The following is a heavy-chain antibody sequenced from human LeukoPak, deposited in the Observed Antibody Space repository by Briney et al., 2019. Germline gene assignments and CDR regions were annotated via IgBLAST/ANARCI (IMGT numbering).Heavy chain of an antibody. CDR2: IHQGGNT. D-gene: IGHD2-21*02. CDR3: ARVVVVVATEENDAFDI. CDR1: GFSIRSGHY. J-gene: IGHJ3*02. V-gene: IGHV4-38-2*01. Sequence: SETLSLTCGVSGFSIRSGHYWGWIRQPPGKGLEWIANIHQGGNTYYNPSLKSRVTISVDTFKNQFSLKLSSATAADTAVYYCARVVVVVATEENDAFDIWGQGTMVIVSS.